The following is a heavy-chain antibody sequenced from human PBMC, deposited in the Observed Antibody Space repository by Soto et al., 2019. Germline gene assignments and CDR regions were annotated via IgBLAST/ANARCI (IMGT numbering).Heavy chain of an antibody. CDR3: ARTCSGGTCSFDY. Sequence: EVQLVESGGGLVQPGGSLRLSCAASGFTVSSNYMSWVRQAPGKGLEWVSVIYSGGSTYYADSVKGRFTISRDNSENTLYLQMNRLRAADTAVYYCARTCSGGTCSFDYWGQGALVNVSS. CDR1: GFTVSSNY. J-gene: IGHJ4*02. CDR2: IYSGGST. V-gene: IGHV3-66*01. D-gene: IGHD2-15*01.